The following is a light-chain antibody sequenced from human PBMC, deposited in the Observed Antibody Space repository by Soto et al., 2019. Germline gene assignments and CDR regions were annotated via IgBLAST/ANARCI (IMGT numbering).Light chain of an antibody. J-gene: IGLJ3*02. CDR3: SSYAGSSTLV. Sequence: QSALTQPPSASGSLGQSVTISCTGTSSDVDGHNYVSWYQQHPGKAPKLMIYEVSKRPSGVPDRFSGSKSGNTASLTVSGLQAEDEADYHCSSYAGSSTLVFGGGTKLTVL. CDR1: SSDVDGHNY. CDR2: EVS. V-gene: IGLV2-8*01.